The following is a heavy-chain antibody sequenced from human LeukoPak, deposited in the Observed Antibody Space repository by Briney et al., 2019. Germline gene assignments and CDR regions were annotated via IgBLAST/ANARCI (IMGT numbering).Heavy chain of an antibody. CDR2: IYHSGST. Sequence: PSETLSLTCAVSGYSISSGYYWGWIRQPPGKGLEWIGSIYHSGSTYYNPSLKSRVTISVDTSKNQFSLKPSSVTAADTAVYYCAIGRYYYDSSGYYSWFDPWGQGTLVTVSS. J-gene: IGHJ5*02. D-gene: IGHD3-22*01. V-gene: IGHV4-38-2*01. CDR3: AIGRYYYDSSGYYSWFDP. CDR1: GYSISSGYY.